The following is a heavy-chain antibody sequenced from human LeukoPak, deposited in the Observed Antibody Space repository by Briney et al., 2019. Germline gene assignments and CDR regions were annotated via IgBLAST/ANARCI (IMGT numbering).Heavy chain of an antibody. CDR3: ARDEWELPLDAFDI. CDR2: IKQDGSEK. V-gene: IGHV3-7*01. Sequence: GGSLRLSCAASGFTFSSYWMSWVHQAPGKGLEWVANIKQDGSEKYYVDSVKGRFTISRDNAKNSLYLQMNSLRAEDTAVYYCARDEWELPLDAFDIWGQGTMVTVSS. J-gene: IGHJ3*02. D-gene: IGHD1-26*01. CDR1: GFTFSSYW.